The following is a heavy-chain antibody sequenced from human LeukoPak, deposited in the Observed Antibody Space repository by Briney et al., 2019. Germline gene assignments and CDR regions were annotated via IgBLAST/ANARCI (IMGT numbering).Heavy chain of an antibody. J-gene: IGHJ6*04. Sequence: GESLKISCKGSGYSFTSYWMGWVRQMPGKGLGGMGIIYPGDSDTRYSPSFQGQVTISADKSISTAYLQWSSLQASDTPMYYCVQGSWDVDVWGKGTTVTVSS. CDR3: VQGSWDVDV. CDR1: GYSFTSYW. D-gene: IGHD6-13*01. V-gene: IGHV5-51*01. CDR2: IYPGDSDT.